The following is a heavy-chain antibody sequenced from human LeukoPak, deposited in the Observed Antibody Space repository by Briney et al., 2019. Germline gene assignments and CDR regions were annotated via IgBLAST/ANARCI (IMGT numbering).Heavy chain of an antibody. Sequence: APVKVSCKASGYTFTSYGINWVRQAPGQGLEWMGWISTYNGNTNYAQKLQGRVTMTTDTSTSTAYMELRSLRSDDTAVYYCARDEQGTVVTPGYFDSWGQGTLVTVSS. CDR3: ARDEQGTVVTPGYFDS. D-gene: IGHD2-21*02. J-gene: IGHJ4*02. CDR2: ISTYNGNT. CDR1: GYTFTSYG. V-gene: IGHV1-18*01.